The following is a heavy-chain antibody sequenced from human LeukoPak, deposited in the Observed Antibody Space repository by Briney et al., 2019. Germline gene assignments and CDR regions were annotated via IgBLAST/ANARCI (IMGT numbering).Heavy chain of an antibody. V-gene: IGHV4-34*01. CDR2: INHSGST. D-gene: IGHD2-21*02. J-gene: IGHJ4*02. Sequence: SETLSLTCAVYGGSFSGYYWSWIRQPPGKGLEWIGEINHSGSTNYNPSLKSRVTISVDTSKNQFSLKLSSVTAADTAVYNCARAVVVVTAPIPYYFDYWAREPWSPSPQ. CDR3: ARAVVVVTAPIPYYFDY. CDR1: GGSFSGYY.